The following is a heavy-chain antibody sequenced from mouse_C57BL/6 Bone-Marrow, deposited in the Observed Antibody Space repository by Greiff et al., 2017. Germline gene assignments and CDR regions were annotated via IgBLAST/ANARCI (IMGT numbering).Heavy chain of an antibody. J-gene: IGHJ2*01. CDR2: IDPSDSYT. V-gene: IGHV1-69*01. Sequence: QVQLQQPGAELVMPGASVKLSCKASGYTFTSYWMHWVKQRPGQGLEWIGEIDPSDSYTNYNQKFKGKSTLTVDKSSSTAYMQLSSLTSEDSAVYYCAKTAQVYFDYWGQGTTLTVSS. CDR1: GYTFTSYW. CDR3: AKTAQVYFDY. D-gene: IGHD3-2*02.